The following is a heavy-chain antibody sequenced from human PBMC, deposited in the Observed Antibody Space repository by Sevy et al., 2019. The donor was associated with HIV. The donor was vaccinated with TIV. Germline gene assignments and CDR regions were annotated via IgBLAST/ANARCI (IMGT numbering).Heavy chain of an antibody. D-gene: IGHD2-15*01. CDR3: ARGAVVVVASTLVDY. Sequence: ASVKVSCKASGYTFTGYYMHWVRQAPGQGLEWMGWINPNSGGTNYPQKFQGRVTMTRDTSISTAYMELSRLRSDDSAVYYCARGAVVVVASTLVDYWGQGTLVTVSS. J-gene: IGHJ4*02. V-gene: IGHV1-2*02. CDR1: GYTFTGYY. CDR2: INPNSGGT.